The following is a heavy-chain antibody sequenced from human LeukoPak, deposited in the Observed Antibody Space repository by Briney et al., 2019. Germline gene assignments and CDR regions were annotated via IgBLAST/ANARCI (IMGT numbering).Heavy chain of an antibody. V-gene: IGHV4-59*11. D-gene: IGHD3-10*01. J-gene: IGHJ4*02. CDR2: NSNRGTP. CDR1: GGSISRHY. Sequence: PSETLSLTCTVSGGSISRHYWSWIRQPPGKGLEWIGYNSNRGTPTYNPSLKSRVTISVDTSKNQFSLKLSSVTAADTAVYYCARDLGSGEYDYWGQGTLVTVSS. CDR3: ARDLGSGEYDY.